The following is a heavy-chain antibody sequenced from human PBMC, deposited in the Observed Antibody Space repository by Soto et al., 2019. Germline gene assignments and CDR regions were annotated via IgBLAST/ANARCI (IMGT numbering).Heavy chain of an antibody. CDR3: ARQYCSSTSCYDRFDY. D-gene: IGHD2-2*01. J-gene: IGHJ4*02. V-gene: IGHV3-7*01. CDR1: GFTFSSYW. CDR2: IKQDGSEK. Sequence: PGGSLRLSCAASGFTFSSYWMSWVRQAPGKGLEWVANIKQDGSEKYYVDSVKGRFTISRDNAKNSLYLQMNSLRAEDTAVYYCARQYCSSTSCYDRFDYWGQGTLVTVSS.